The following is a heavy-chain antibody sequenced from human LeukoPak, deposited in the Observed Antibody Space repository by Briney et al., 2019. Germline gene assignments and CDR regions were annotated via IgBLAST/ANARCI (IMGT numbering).Heavy chain of an antibody. Sequence: GGSLRLSCAASGFTFSSYWMHWVRQAPGKGLVWVSRINSDGSSTSYADSVKGRSTISRDNAKHTLYLQMNSLRAEDTAVYYCAELAVAEVGIWGQGTLVTVSS. CDR1: GFTFSSYW. J-gene: IGHJ4*02. D-gene: IGHD6-19*01. V-gene: IGHV3-74*01. CDR2: INSDGSST. CDR3: AELAVAEVGI.